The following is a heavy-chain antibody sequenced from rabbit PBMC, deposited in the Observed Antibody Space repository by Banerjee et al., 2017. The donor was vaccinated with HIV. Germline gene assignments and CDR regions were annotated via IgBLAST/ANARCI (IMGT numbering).Heavy chain of an antibody. V-gene: IGHV1S45*01. CDR3: ARDLAGVIGWNFNL. CDR2: IGAAST. D-gene: IGHD4-1*01. CDR1: AFSFSNKYV. Sequence: QLEESGGDLVKPEGSLTLTCTASAFSFSNKYVMCWVRQAPGKGLEWIACIGAASTYYATWAKGRFTISKTSSTTVTLQMTSLTAADTATYFCARDLAGVIGWNFNLWGPGTLVTVS. J-gene: IGHJ4*01.